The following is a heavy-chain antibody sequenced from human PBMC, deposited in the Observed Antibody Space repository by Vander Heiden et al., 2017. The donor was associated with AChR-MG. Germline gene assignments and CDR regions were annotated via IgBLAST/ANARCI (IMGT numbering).Heavy chain of an antibody. Sequence: QVQLVQSGAEVKKPGASVKVSCKASGYTFTGYYMHWVRQAPGQGLEWMGRINPNSGGTNYAQKFQGRVTMTRDTSISTAYMELSRLRSDDTAVYYCARDSPVVAAKGDAFDIWGQGTMVTVSS. CDR1: GYTFTGYY. V-gene: IGHV1-2*06. D-gene: IGHD2-15*01. J-gene: IGHJ3*02. CDR2: INPNSGGT. CDR3: ARDSPVVAAKGDAFDI.